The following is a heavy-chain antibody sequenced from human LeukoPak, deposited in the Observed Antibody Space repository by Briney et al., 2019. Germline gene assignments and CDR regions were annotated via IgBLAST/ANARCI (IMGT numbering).Heavy chain of an antibody. Sequence: ASVKASCKASGYTFTSYYMHWVRQAPGQGLEWMGIINTSGGSTNYAQNFKGRVTMTRDTSASTVYMELSSLRSEDTAVYYCARDPYESSGYYLERYGMDVWGQGTTVTVSS. V-gene: IGHV1-46*01. CDR1: GYTFTSYY. CDR3: ARDPYESSGYYLERYGMDV. D-gene: IGHD3-22*01. J-gene: IGHJ6*02. CDR2: INTSGGST.